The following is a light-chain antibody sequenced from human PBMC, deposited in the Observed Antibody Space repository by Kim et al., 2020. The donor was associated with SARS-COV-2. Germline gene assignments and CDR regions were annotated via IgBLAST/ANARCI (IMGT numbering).Light chain of an antibody. CDR1: SGSIASNY. Sequence: GRTVTLSCTRSSGSIASNYVQWYQQRPGSAPPAVIYEDNQRPSGVPDRFSGSIDGSSNSASLTISGLKTEDEADYYCQSYDSSNRVFGGGTQLTVL. V-gene: IGLV6-57*03. J-gene: IGLJ3*02. CDR3: QSYDSSNRV. CDR2: EDN.